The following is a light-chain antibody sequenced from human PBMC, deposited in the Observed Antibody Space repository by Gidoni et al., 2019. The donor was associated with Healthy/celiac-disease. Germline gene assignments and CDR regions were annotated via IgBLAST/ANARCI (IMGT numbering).Light chain of an antibody. CDR1: SSNIGSNT. J-gene: IGLJ2*01. CDR3: AVWDDSLNGPV. V-gene: IGLV1-44*01. CDR2: SNN. Sequence: QSVLTQPPSASGTPGQRVTISCSGSSSNIGSNTVNWYQQLPGTAPKLLIYSNNQRPSGVPDRVSGSKSGTSASLAISGLQSEDEADYYCAVWDDSLNGPVFGGGTKLTVL.